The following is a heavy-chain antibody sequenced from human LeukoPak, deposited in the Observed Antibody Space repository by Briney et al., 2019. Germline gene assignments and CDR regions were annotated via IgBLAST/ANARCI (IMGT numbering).Heavy chain of an antibody. CDR1: GGSISSYY. D-gene: IGHD5-18*01. Sequence: SETLSLTCTVSGGSISSYYWSWIRQPPGKRLEWIGYIYYSGSTNYNPSLKSRVTISVGTSKNQISLKLSSVTAADTAVYYCARDLGVMVRAFDIWGQGTMVTVSS. V-gene: IGHV4-59*01. J-gene: IGHJ3*02. CDR3: ARDLGVMVRAFDI. CDR2: IYYSGST.